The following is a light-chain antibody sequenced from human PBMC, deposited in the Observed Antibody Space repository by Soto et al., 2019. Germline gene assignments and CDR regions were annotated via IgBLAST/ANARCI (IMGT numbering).Light chain of an antibody. Sequence: EIVMTQSPATRSVSPGERATLSCRASQSVSSNLAWYQQKPGQAPRLLIYGASTRATGIPARFSGSGSGTEFTLTISSLQSEDFAVYCCQQYNNWLTFGGGTKVEI. J-gene: IGKJ4*01. V-gene: IGKV3-15*01. CDR1: QSVSSN. CDR2: GAS. CDR3: QQYNNWLT.